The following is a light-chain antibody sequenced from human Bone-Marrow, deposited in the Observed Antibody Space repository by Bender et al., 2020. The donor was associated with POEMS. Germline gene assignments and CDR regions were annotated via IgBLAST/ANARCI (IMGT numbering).Light chain of an antibody. CDR2: EVN. CDR3: CSYAGSFSFI. V-gene: IGLV2-8*01. Sequence: QSALTQPPSASGSPGQSVTISCTGTSSDVGGYNYVSWYQQHPGKVPKLIISEVNKRPSGVPDRFSGSKSGNTASLTISGLQAEDEADYYCCSYAGSFSFIFGGGTKLTVL. J-gene: IGLJ2*01. CDR1: SSDVGGYNY.